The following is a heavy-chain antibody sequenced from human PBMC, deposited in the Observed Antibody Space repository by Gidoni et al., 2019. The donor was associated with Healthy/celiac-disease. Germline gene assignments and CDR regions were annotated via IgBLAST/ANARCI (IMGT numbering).Heavy chain of an antibody. J-gene: IGHJ4*02. V-gene: IGHV4-31*03. CDR3: ARDSSKLGSGDPPYFDY. D-gene: IGHD7-27*01. Sequence: QVQLQESGPGLVKPSQTLSLTCTVSGGSISRGGYYWSWIRQHPGKGLEWIGYIYYSGSTYYNPSLKSRVTISVDTSKNQFSLKLSSVTAADTAVYYCARDSSKLGSGDPPYFDYWGQGTLVTVSS. CDR1: GGSISRGGYY. CDR2: IYYSGST.